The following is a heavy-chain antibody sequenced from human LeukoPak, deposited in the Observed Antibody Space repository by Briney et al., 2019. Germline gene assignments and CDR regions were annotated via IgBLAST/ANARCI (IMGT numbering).Heavy chain of an antibody. CDR2: IRPMTGDT. J-gene: IGHJ3*02. V-gene: IGHV1-2*02. CDR3: ARKFGYYPDAFDI. D-gene: IGHD2-2*03. CDR1: GYNFRAYY. Sequence: ASVTVSCKASGYNFRAYYIHWVRQAPGQGLEWLGYIRPMTGDTNYAQKFQDRVTFSMDTSTATAYMELSSLRSEDTAVYYCARKFGYYPDAFDIWGQGTMVTVSS.